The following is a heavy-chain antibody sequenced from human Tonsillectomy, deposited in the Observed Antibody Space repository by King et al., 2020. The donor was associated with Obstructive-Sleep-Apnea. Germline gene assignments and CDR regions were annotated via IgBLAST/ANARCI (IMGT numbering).Heavy chain of an antibody. V-gene: IGHV3-7*01. Sequence: VQLVESGGGLVQSGGSLRLSCAASGFTFSDYWMTWVRQAPGKGLEWVANIKQDGSEKYYLDSVKGRFTISRDNADNSLALQMDSLRAEDTAVYYWAKGSYRHDYWGQGTLVTVSS. CDR1: GFTFSDYW. J-gene: IGHJ4*02. CDR3: AKGSYRHDY. CDR2: IKQDGSEK. D-gene: IGHD3-16*02.